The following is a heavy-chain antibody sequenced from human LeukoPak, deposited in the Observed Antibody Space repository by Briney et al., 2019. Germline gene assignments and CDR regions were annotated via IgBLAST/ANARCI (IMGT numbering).Heavy chain of an antibody. CDR2: IYYSGST. J-gene: IGHJ4*02. Sequence: TSETLSLTCTVSGGSISSYYWSWIRQPPGKGLEWIGYIYYSGSTNYNPSLKSRVTISVDTSKNQFSLKLSSVTAADTAVYYCASAKLRFLEWLPPIDYWGQGTLVTVSS. D-gene: IGHD3-3*01. CDR3: ASAKLRFLEWLPPIDY. V-gene: IGHV4-59*01. CDR1: GGSISSYY.